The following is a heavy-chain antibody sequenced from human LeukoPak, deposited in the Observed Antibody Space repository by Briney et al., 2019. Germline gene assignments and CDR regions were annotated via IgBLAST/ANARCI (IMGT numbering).Heavy chain of an antibody. CDR3: ARDYHKYCSGGSCHAN. CDR1: GGTFSSYA. D-gene: IGHD2-15*01. J-gene: IGHJ4*02. V-gene: IGHV1-69*13. CDR2: IIPIFGTA. Sequence: SVKVSRKASGGTFSSYAISWVRQAPGQGLEWMGGIIPIFGTANYAQKFQGRVTITADESTSTAYMELSSLRSEGTAVYYCARDYHKYCSGGSCHANWGQGTLVTVSS.